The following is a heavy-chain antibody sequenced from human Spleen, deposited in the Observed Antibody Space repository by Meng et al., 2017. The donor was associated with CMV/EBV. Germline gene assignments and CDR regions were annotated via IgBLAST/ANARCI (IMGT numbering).Heavy chain of an antibody. J-gene: IGHJ4*02. CDR1: RGTLSSYA. D-gene: IGHD2-2*01. CDR2: ISAYNGNT. Sequence: ASVKVSCKASRGTLSSYAVIWVRQAPGQGLEWMGWISAYNGNTNYAQNLQGRVTMTTDTSTNSAYMELSRLRSDDTAVYYCARDPFIVVVPAAPWWGQGTLVTVSS. V-gene: IGHV1-18*01. CDR3: ARDPFIVVVPAAPW.